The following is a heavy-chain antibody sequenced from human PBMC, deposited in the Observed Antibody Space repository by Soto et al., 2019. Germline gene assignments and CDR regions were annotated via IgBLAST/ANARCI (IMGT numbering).Heavy chain of an antibody. Sequence: SETLSLTCAVYGESFPDYYWSWIRQPPGKGLEWIGEINHSGSTNYSPSLKSRVTISVDTSKNQFSLKLTSVTAADTAVYYCARGGGGYYYVWGSYRPFDFWGQGTLVTVAS. CDR3: ARGGGGYYYVWGSYRPFDF. CDR2: INHSGST. D-gene: IGHD3-16*02. V-gene: IGHV4-34*01. J-gene: IGHJ4*02. CDR1: GESFPDYY.